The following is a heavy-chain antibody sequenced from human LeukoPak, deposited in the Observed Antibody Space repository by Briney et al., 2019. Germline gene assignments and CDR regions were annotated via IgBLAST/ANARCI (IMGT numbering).Heavy chain of an antibody. J-gene: IGHJ4*02. CDR1: GGSFSGYY. V-gene: IGHV4-34*01. Sequence: SETLSLTCAVYGGSFSGYYWSWIRHPPGKGLEWIGEINHSGSTNFNPPLKSRVTISLDTSKKQFSLTLSSVNAADTGVYYCARGRKYTSGYRVTELGSGYSDYWGQGTLVTVSS. CDR2: INHSGST. D-gene: IGHD5-18*01. CDR3: ARGRKYTSGYRVTELGSGYSDY.